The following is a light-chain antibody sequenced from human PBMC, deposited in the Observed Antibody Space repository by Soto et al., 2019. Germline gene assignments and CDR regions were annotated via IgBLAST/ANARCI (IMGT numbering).Light chain of an antibody. J-gene: IGKJ4*01. CDR3: QQYSSSPLT. CDR1: HSVTSTY. Sequence: EIVLTQSPGTLSLSPGKRATLSCRASHSVTSTYLAWYQQKPGQAPRLLIYGASSRATGIPDRFSGSGSGTDFTLTISRLEPEDFAVYYCQQYSSSPLTFGGGTKVEIK. CDR2: GAS. V-gene: IGKV3-20*01.